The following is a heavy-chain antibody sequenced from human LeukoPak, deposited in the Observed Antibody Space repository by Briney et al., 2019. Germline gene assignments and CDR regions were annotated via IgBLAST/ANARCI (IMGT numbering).Heavy chain of an antibody. V-gene: IGHV4-34*01. J-gene: IGHJ1*01. CDR3: ATTYYGFWSGYYPRYFQH. CDR2: INHSGST. Sequence: SETLSLTCAVYGGSFSGYYWSWIRQPPGKGLEWIGEINHSGSTNYNPSLKSRVTISVDTSKNQFSLKLSSVTAADTAVYYCATTYYGFWSGYYPRYFQHWGQGTLVTVSS. CDR1: GGSFSGYY. D-gene: IGHD3-3*01.